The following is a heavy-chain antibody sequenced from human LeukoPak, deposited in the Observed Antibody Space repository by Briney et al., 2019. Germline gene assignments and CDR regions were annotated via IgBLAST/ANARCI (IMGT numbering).Heavy chain of an antibody. CDR1: GGSFSGYY. V-gene: IGHV4-34*09. J-gene: IGHJ4*02. D-gene: IGHD2-15*01. CDR3: ARVSGGGNYLDY. CDR2: INHSGST. Sequence: SETLSLTCAVYGGSFSGYYWSWIRQPPGKGLEWIGEINHSGSTYYNPSLKSRITISVDTSKNQFSLKLSSVTAADTAVYYCARVSGGGNYLDYWGQGTLVTVSS.